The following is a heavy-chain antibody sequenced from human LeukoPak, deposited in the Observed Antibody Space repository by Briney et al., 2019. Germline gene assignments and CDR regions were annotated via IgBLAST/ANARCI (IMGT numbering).Heavy chain of an antibody. D-gene: IGHD6-13*01. Sequence: GGSLRLSCAASGFTFSSYSMNWVRQAPGKGLEWVSSISSSSSYIYYADSVKGRFTISRDNSKNTLYLQMNSLRAEDTAVYYCANSIAAAKWSPFDYWGQGTLVTVSS. J-gene: IGHJ4*02. V-gene: IGHV3-21*04. CDR3: ANSIAAAKWSPFDY. CDR2: ISSSSSYI. CDR1: GFTFSSYS.